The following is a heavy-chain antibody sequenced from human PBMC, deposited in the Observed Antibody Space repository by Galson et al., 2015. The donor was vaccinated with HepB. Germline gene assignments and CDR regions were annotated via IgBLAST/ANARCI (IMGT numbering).Heavy chain of an antibody. CDR1: GYDFNKYG. D-gene: IGHD1-7*01. CDR3: ARDSRLELRLNNYFSYGMDV. J-gene: IGHJ6*02. V-gene: IGHV1-18*01. Sequence: SVKVSCKASGYDFNKYGLSWVRQAPGQGLEWMGWVSGYDGSANYAPKFQGRVTMTTDASTGTAYLELRNLRSDDTAVYYCARDSRLELRLNNYFSYGMDVWGQGSAVTVSS. CDR2: VSGYDGSA.